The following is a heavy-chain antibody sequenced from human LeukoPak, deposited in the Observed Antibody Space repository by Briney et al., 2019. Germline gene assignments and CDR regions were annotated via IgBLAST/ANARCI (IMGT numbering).Heavy chain of an antibody. Sequence: GGSLRLSCAASGFTFSDYYMTWIRQAPGKGLEWVSYITNSDNSMYYADSVKGRFTISRDNAKNSLHLQMNSLRAEDTAVYYCANIPGGYCSSTSCYSVDYWGQGTLVTVSS. J-gene: IGHJ4*02. CDR2: ITNSDNSM. D-gene: IGHD2-2*01. CDR1: GFTFSDYY. V-gene: IGHV3-11*04. CDR3: ANIPGGYCSSTSCYSVDY.